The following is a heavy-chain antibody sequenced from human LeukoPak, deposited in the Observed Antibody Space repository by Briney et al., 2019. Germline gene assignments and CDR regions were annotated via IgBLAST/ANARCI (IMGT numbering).Heavy chain of an antibody. V-gene: IGHV1-2*02. CDR3: ARGFNSAVAGYYYYYGMDV. Sequence: GASVKVSCKASGYTFTGFFMHWVRQAPGQGLEWMAWINPNGGGTNYAQKFQGRVTVTRDTSITTDYMELSSLRSDDTAVYYCARGFNSAVAGYYYYYGMDVWGQGTTVTVSS. CDR2: INPNGGGT. D-gene: IGHD6-19*01. J-gene: IGHJ6*02. CDR1: GYTFTGFF.